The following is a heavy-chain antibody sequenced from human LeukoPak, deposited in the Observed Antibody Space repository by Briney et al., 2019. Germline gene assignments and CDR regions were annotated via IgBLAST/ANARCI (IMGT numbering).Heavy chain of an antibody. J-gene: IGHJ4*02. CDR3: AEEDGVSTSQDPPFDY. Sequence: ASVKVSCKASGYTFTIYGISWVCQAPGQGLGRMGWISAYIGNTNNAQKPQGRVTMTTDTSTSTAHLYLRSLRSVDTAVYYCAEEDGVSTSQDPPFDYWGQGILVTVSS. CDR1: GYTFTIYG. V-gene: IGHV1-18*01. CDR2: ISAYIGNT. D-gene: IGHD3-22*01.